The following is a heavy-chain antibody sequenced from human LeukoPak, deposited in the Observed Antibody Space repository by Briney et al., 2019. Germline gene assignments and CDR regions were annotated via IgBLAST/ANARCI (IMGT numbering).Heavy chain of an antibody. Sequence: ASVKVSCKASGYTLTGYYIHWVRQAPGQGLEWMGWINPNSGGTNSAQKFQGRVTLTRDTSISTAYLELSSLRSDDTAVYYCARDLGSGWIIVDYWGQGTLVTVSS. CDR1: GYTLTGYY. V-gene: IGHV1-2*02. CDR3: ARDLGSGWIIVDY. D-gene: IGHD6-19*01. CDR2: INPNSGGT. J-gene: IGHJ4*02.